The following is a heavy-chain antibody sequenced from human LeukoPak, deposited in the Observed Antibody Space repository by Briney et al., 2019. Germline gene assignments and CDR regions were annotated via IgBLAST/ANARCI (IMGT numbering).Heavy chain of an antibody. CDR2: IYSGGST. CDR1: GFTVSSNY. Sequence: GVSLRLSCAASGFTVSSNYMSWLRQAPGKGVEWVSVIYSGGSTYYADSVKGRFTISRDNSKNTLYLQMNSLRAEDTAVYYCASRLDIVAIRAYYMDVWGKGTMVTVSS. V-gene: IGHV3-66*02. D-gene: IGHD5-12*01. CDR3: ASRLDIVAIRAYYMDV. J-gene: IGHJ6*03.